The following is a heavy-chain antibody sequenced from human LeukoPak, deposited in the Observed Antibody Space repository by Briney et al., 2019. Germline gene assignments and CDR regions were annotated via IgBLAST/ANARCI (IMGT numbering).Heavy chain of an antibody. CDR3: GRLYGDYFSPFDS. D-gene: IGHD4-17*01. J-gene: IGHJ4*02. CDR1: GRPLSSQH. Sequence: ADTLSLMCTLSGRPLSSQHWRWLRQPPEKGLVWIGYIYYRGSSNYIPALKSQVTISIDTSKDQVSLKVNSVTAADTAVYYCGRLYGDYFSPFDSWGQGTLVTVSS. V-gene: IGHV4-59*08. CDR2: IYYRGSS.